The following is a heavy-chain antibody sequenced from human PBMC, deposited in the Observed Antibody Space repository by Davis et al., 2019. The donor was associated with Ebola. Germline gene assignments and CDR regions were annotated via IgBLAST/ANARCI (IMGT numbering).Heavy chain of an antibody. V-gene: IGHV1-18*01. J-gene: IGHJ4*02. Sequence: AASVKVSCKASGGTFSSYAISWVRQAPGQGLEWMGWISAYNGNTNYAQKLQGRVTMTTDTSTSTAYMELRSLKSDDTAVYYCARDLKAVAGSDYWGQGTLVTVSS. CDR2: ISAYNGNT. CDR3: ARDLKAVAGSDY. CDR1: GGTFSSYA. D-gene: IGHD6-19*01.